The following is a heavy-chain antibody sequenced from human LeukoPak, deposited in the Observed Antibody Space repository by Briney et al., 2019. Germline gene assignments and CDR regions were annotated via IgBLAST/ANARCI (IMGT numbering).Heavy chain of an antibody. J-gene: IGHJ4*02. CDR1: RFTFSSYW. V-gene: IGHV3-7*05. CDR2: KKQDGREK. Sequence: PGGSLRLSCAASRFTFSSYWMSWVRQAPGKGLQWVANKKQDGREKKYVDSVKGRFTISRDNAKNSLYLQMNSLRAEDTAVYYCTRDRSGQDWGQGTLVTVSS. CDR3: TRDRSGQD. D-gene: IGHD1-1*01.